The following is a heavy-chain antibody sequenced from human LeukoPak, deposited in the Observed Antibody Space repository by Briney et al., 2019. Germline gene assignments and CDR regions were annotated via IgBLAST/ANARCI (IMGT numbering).Heavy chain of an antibody. V-gene: IGHV3-23*01. Sequence: GGSLRLSCAASGFTFSSYNMSWVRQAPGKGLEWVSGVTDSGRSTYYADFVQGRFTIFRDNSKSTLYLQMRSLRPEDTAIYYCASASPANDYWGQGTLVTVSS. CDR3: ASASPANDY. J-gene: IGHJ4*02. CDR1: GFTFSSYN. CDR2: VTDSGRST.